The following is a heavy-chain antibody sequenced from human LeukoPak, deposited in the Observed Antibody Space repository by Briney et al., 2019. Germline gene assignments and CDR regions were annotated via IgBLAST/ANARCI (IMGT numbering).Heavy chain of an antibody. Sequence: QSGGSLRLSCAASGFTFSSYGMHWVRQAPGKGLEWVAVISYDGASKNYVDSVKGRFTISRDNSKNTLYLQMSSLRPEDTAVYYCARSATVVNWGQGTLVTVSS. J-gene: IGHJ4*02. CDR1: GFTFSSYG. D-gene: IGHD4-23*01. CDR3: ARSATVVN. CDR2: ISYDGASK. V-gene: IGHV3-30*03.